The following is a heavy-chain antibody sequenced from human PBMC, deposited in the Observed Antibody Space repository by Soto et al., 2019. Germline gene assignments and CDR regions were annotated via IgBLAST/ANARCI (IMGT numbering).Heavy chain of an antibody. J-gene: IGHJ5*02. CDR1: GLTFSSYF. CDR3: ARDREGIATA. D-gene: IGHD6-25*01. Sequence: GGSKILSNAASGLTFSSYFVHLVRQDPGKGLEWVAVIWYDGSNKYYADSVKGRFTISRDNSKNTLYLQMNSLRAEDTAVYYCARDREGIATAWGQGTLVTVS. V-gene: IGHV3-33*01. CDR2: IWYDGSNK.